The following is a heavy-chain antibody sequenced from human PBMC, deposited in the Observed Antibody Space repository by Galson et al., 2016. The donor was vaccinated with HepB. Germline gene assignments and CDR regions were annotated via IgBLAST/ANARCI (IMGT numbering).Heavy chain of an antibody. CDR1: GFTISDYW. J-gene: IGHJ6*02. D-gene: IGHD3-9*01. CDR2: FKPDGRNT. CDR3: ARDRFRYFEPYYYYGMDV. Sequence: SLRLSCAASGFTISDYWMHWVRQAPGKGLVWVARFKPDGRNTGFADSVKGRFAISRDNAKNTVYLQMNSLRAEDTAVYFCARDRFRYFEPYYYYGMDVWGQGTTVTVSS. V-gene: IGHV3-74*01.